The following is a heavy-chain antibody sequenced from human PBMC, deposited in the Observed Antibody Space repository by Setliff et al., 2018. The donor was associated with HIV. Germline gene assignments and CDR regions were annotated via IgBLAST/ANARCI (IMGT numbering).Heavy chain of an antibody. D-gene: IGHD3-22*01. Sequence: ASVKVSCKASGYTFTIYGISWVRQAPGQGLEWMGWISPYNGNTKYEQNLQDRVTMTTDTSTSTVYMELRSLRSDDTAVYYCARDRGEYDSSGSYRVSDYWARERWSPSPQ. CDR3: ARDRGEYDSSGSYRVSDY. V-gene: IGHV1-18*01. CDR1: GYTFTIYG. J-gene: IGHJ4*02. CDR2: ISPYNGNT.